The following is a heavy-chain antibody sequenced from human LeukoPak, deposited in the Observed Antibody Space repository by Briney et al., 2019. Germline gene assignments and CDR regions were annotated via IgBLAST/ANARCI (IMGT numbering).Heavy chain of an antibody. Sequence: KPGGSLRLSCVPSAFTFSSYTMNWVRQAPGKGLEWVSSFSTSSRYIYYADSVKGRFTISRDNAKNSLYLQMNSLRADDTAVYFCARGAGDPYYMDVWGKGTTVTVSS. CDR3: ARGAGDPYYMDV. CDR2: FSTSSRYI. D-gene: IGHD4-17*01. J-gene: IGHJ6*03. V-gene: IGHV3-21*01. CDR1: AFTFSSYT.